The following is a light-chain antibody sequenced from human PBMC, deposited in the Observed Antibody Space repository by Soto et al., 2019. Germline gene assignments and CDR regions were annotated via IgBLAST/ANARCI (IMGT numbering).Light chain of an antibody. V-gene: IGLV2-14*01. CDR2: EVS. CDR3: SSYTTSGTDV. J-gene: IGLJ1*01. Sequence: QSALTQPASVSGSPGQSITISCTGTSSDVGGYNYVSWYQQNPGNAPQLMIYEVSTRPSGVSNRFSASKSGNTASLTISGLRAEDESDYYFSSYTTSGTDVFGTGTKVTVL. CDR1: SSDVGGYNY.